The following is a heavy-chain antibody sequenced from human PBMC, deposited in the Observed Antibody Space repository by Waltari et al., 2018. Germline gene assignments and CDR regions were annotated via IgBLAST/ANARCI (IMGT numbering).Heavy chain of an antibody. D-gene: IGHD3-22*01. CDR1: GFTFRRYW. CDR2: INSDGSGT. Sequence: EVQLVESGGGLVQPGGSLRLSCAASGFTFRRYWIHWVRQAPGKGLVWVSRINSDGSGTIYADSVKGRFTISRDNAKNTLYLQLNSLRVEDTAVYYCAREPSPDSSGYFYYYMDVWGKGTTVTVSS. CDR3: AREPSPDSSGYFYYYMDV. V-gene: IGHV3-74*01. J-gene: IGHJ6*03.